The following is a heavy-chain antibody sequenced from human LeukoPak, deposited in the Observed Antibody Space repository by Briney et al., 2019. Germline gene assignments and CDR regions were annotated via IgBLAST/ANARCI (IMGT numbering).Heavy chain of an antibody. CDR2: KYYSGST. V-gene: IGHV4-59*01. D-gene: IGHD3-16*01. Sequence: PSETLSLICTVSGGSISSYYWSWIRQPPGKGLEWIGYKYYSGSTNYNPSLKSRVTISLDTTKNHFCLTLKSAAAADTAGFYCGGTDHVGIFDSWGQGILVTVSS. CDR3: GGTDHVGIFDS. CDR1: GGSISSYY. J-gene: IGHJ4*02.